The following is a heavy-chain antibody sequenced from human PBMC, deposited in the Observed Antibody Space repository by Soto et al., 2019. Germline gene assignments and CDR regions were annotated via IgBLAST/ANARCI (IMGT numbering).Heavy chain of an antibody. J-gene: IGHJ6*02. Sequence: QVQMVQSGAEVKKPGSSVKVSCKASGGTFSSYAISWVLQAPGQGLEWMGGIIPIFGTANYAQKFQGRVTITSVKSTSTAYMELSSLRSEDTAVYYCATRYYDSSGYYLWSYYYGMDVWGQGTTVTVSS. CDR2: IIPIFGTA. D-gene: IGHD3-22*01. CDR1: GGTFSSYA. V-gene: IGHV1-69*06. CDR3: ATRYYDSSGYYLWSYYYGMDV.